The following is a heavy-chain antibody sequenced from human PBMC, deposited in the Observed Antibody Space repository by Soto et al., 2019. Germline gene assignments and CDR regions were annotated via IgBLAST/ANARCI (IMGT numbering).Heavy chain of an antibody. J-gene: IGHJ4*02. V-gene: IGHV3-23*01. Sequence: PGGSLRLSCAASGFTFSNYAMSWVRQAPGKGLEWVSTISGSGGSTYYADSVKGRFTLSRDNSKNTMYLEMNSLRAEDTAVYYCAKVIVVIAAAGDYLDYWGQGTLVPVTS. D-gene: IGHD2-15*01. CDR1: GFTFSNYA. CDR3: AKVIVVIAAAGDYLDY. CDR2: ISGSGGST.